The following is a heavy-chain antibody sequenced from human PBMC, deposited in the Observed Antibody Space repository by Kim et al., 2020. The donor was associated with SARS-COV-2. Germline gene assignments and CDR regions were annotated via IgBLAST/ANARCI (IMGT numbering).Heavy chain of an antibody. D-gene: IGHD3-10*01. CDR2: IYHSGST. CDR1: GGSISSSNW. J-gene: IGHJ5*02. V-gene: IGHV4-4*02. Sequence: SETLSLTCAVSGGSISSSNWWSWVRPPPGKGLEWIGEIYHSGSTNYNPSLKSRVTISVDKSKNQFSLKLSSVTAADTAVYYCARRRYGSGKNNWFDPWGQGTLVTVSS. CDR3: ARRRYGSGKNNWFDP.